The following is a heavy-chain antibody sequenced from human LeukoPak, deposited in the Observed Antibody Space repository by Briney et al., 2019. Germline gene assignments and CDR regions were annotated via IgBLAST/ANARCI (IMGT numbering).Heavy chain of an antibody. J-gene: IGHJ4*02. V-gene: IGHV3-33*01. CDR1: GFIFSKYG. Sequence: GGSLRLSCAASGFIFSKYGIDRVRQAPGKGLEWVAVIWYDGSKKYYADSVKGRFTISRDDSKNTLYLQMNSLRAEDTAVYYRARMNSSGWADSQYWGQGTLVTVSS. CDR3: ARMNSSGWADSQY. D-gene: IGHD6-19*01. CDR2: IWYDGSKK.